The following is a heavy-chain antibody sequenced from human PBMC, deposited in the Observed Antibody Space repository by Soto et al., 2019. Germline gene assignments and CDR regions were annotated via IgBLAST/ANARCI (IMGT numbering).Heavy chain of an antibody. CDR2: IIPIFGTA. CDR1: GGTFSSYA. Sequence: SVKVSCKASGGTFSSYAISWVRQAPGQGLEWMGGIIPIFGTANYAQKFQGRVTITADESTSTAYMELSSLRSEDTAVYYCARAKYCSGGSCYSAFDYWGQGTLVTVSS. D-gene: IGHD2-15*01. J-gene: IGHJ4*02. CDR3: ARAKYCSGGSCYSAFDY. V-gene: IGHV1-69*13.